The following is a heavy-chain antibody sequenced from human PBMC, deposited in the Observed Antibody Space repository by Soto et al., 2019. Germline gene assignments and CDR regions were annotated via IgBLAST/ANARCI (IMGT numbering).Heavy chain of an antibody. Sequence: GGSLRLSCTASGFTFGDYAMSWVRQAPGKGLEWVGFIRSKAYGGTTEYAASVKGRFTISRDDSKSIAYLQMNSLKTEDTAVYYCTRTGTKQWLVSFDYWGQGTLGTVS. CDR1: GFTFGDYA. CDR2: IRSKAYGGTT. J-gene: IGHJ4*02. D-gene: IGHD6-19*01. V-gene: IGHV3-49*04. CDR3: TRTGTKQWLVSFDY.